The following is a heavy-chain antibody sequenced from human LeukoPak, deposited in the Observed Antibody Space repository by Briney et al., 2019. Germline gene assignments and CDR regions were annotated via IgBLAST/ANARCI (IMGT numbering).Heavy chain of an antibody. CDR1: GIRFTTHW. V-gene: IGHV3-7*01. Sequence: GGSLRLSCAASGIRFTTHWMNWVRQAPGKGLEWVASIRQDGGEKKYVDSVKGRFTISRDLAQNSLFLQMNSLRAEDTAVYYCASAYASYDFWSGYENFDFWGQGALVTVSS. CDR3: ASAYASYDFWSGYENFDF. CDR2: IRQDGGEK. J-gene: IGHJ4*02. D-gene: IGHD3-3*01.